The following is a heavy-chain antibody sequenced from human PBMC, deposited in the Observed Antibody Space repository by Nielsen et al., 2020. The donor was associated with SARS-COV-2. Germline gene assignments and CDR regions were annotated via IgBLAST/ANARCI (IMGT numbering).Heavy chain of an antibody. CDR1: GGSFSGYY. D-gene: IGHD6-19*01. J-gene: IGHJ4*02. V-gene: IGHV4-34*01. Sequence: SETLSLTCAVYGGSFSGYYWSWIRQPPGKRLEWIGDINHSGSTNYNPSLKSRVTISVDTSKNQFSLKLSSVTAADTAVYYCARGPCSSGWYSFDYWGQGTLVTVSS. CDR2: INHSGST. CDR3: ARGPCSSGWYSFDY.